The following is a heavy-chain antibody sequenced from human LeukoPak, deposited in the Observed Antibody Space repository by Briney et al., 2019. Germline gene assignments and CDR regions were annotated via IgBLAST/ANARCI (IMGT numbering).Heavy chain of an antibody. D-gene: IGHD2-2*02. J-gene: IGHJ4*02. V-gene: IGHV4-34*01. CDR3: ARTAFHRSRLYEF. CDR1: GGSFSSYY. Sequence: PSETLSLTCAVSGGSFSSYYWSWIRQPPGKGLEWIGEINHSGSTNYNPSLKSRVTISVDTSKNQFSLKLSSVTAADTAVYYCARTAFHRSRLYEFWGQGTLVTVSS. CDR2: INHSGST.